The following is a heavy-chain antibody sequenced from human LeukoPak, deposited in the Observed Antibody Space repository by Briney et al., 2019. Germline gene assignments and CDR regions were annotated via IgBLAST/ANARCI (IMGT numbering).Heavy chain of an antibody. CDR1: GFTLGTYD. CDR3: SKKGQSEDYGKPG. D-gene: IGHD4-17*01. CDR2: ISRSGGST. J-gene: IGHJ4*02. Sequence: PGRSLRLSCAASGFTLGTYDMYWVRQAPGKGLECVSSISRSGGSTYYADSVKGRFTISRDNSKNTLYLQMSSLRADDTAVYYCSKKGQSEDYGKPGWGQGTLVTVSS. V-gene: IGHV3-23*01.